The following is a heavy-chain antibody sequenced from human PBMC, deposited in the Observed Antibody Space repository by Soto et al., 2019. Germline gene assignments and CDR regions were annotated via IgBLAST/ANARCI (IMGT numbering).Heavy chain of an antibody. CDR3: AKMSAAVGGRFDP. D-gene: IGHD6-13*01. CDR2: ISTYNGNT. Sequence: QVPLVQSGAEMKKPGASVKVSCKASGYTFISYPITWVRQAPGQGLEWMGWISTYNGNTHYAHKFQDRLTLTTDTSTSTAYMELRSLRSDDTAVYFCAKMSAAVGGRFDPWGQGTLVTVSS. CDR1: GYTFISYP. J-gene: IGHJ5*02. V-gene: IGHV1-18*01.